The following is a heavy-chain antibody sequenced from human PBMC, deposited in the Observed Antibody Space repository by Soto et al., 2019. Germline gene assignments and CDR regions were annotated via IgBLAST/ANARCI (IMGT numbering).Heavy chain of an antibody. CDR1: GGTFNNYA. J-gene: IGHJ4*02. CDR2: IIPIFGTA. V-gene: IGHV1-69*13. D-gene: IGHD3-22*01. Sequence: SVKVSFKASGGTFNNYAISWVRQAPGQGLEWMGGIIPIFGTANYAQRFQGRVAITADESTSTAYMELRSLRSEDTAVYYCARGLHYDTSGYYYFYWGQGTLVTVCS. CDR3: ARGLHYDTSGYYYFY.